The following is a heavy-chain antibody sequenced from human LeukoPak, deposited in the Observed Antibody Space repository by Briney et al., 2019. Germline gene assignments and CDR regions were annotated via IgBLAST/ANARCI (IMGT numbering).Heavy chain of an antibody. CDR2: IRSKANSYAT. V-gene: IGHV3-73*01. D-gene: IGHD4-11*01. CDR1: GFTFSGSA. CDR3: TTPMTTGARDYYYYMDV. J-gene: IGHJ6*03. Sequence: GGSLRLSCAASGFTFSGSAMHWVRQASGKGLEWVGRIRSKANSYATAYAASVKGRFTISRDDSKNTAYLQMNSLKTEDTAVYYCTTPMTTGARDYYYYMDVWGKGTTVTVSS.